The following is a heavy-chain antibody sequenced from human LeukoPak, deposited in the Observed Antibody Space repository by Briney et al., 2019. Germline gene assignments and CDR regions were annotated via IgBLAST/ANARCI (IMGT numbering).Heavy chain of an antibody. D-gene: IGHD6-19*01. CDR1: GGSFSSYY. CDR3: ALDSSGWSDDSFDI. CDR2: IHYSGNT. V-gene: IGHV4-59*01. J-gene: IGHJ3*02. Sequence: PSETLSLTCTVSGGSFSSYYWSWIRQPPGKGLEWIGYIHYSGNTNYNPSLKRRVTMSLDASKNQCFLKLTSVTAADTAMYYCALDSSGWSDDSFDIWGQGTTVTVSA.